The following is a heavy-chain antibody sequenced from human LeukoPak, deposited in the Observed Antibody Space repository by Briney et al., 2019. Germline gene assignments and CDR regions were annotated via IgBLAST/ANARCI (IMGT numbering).Heavy chain of an antibody. CDR3: ARNGGSGTYYDGSFDY. J-gene: IGHJ4*02. D-gene: IGHD1-26*01. Sequence: SETLSVTCTVSGGSISSYYWSWIRQSAGKGLEWIGRIYTSGSTNYNPSLKSRVTMSVDTSKNQFSLKLSSVTAADTAVYYCARNGGSGTYYDGSFDYWGQGTLVTVSS. CDR1: GGSISSYY. V-gene: IGHV4-4*07. CDR2: IYTSGST.